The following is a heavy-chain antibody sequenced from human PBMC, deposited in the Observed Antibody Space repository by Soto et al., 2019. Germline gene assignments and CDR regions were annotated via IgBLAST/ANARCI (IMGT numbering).Heavy chain of an antibody. Sequence: SETLSLTCTVSGDSISSSSYYWGWIRQPPGKGLEWIGTIYYSGSTYYNPSLKSRVTISVDTSKSQFSLKLSSVTAADTAVYYCASPQRYDFWSGYVFDYWGQGTVVTVSS. CDR3: ASPQRYDFWSGYVFDY. D-gene: IGHD3-3*01. J-gene: IGHJ4*02. CDR2: IYYSGST. CDR1: GDSISSSSYY. V-gene: IGHV4-39*01.